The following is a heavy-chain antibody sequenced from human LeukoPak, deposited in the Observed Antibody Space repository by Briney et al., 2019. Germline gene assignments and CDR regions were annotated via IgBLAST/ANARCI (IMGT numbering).Heavy chain of an antibody. D-gene: IGHD2-21*02. Sequence: PGRSLRLSCAASGFSFGGYALHWVRQAPGKGLEWVASISWNSGDIVHADSVKGRSTISRDNAKNSLYLQMDSLRTEDTALYYCVKSGGYATAIRYFDLWGRGTLVTVSS. CDR3: VKSGGYATAIRYFDL. CDR2: ISWNSGDI. CDR1: GFSFGGYA. V-gene: IGHV3-9*01. J-gene: IGHJ2*01.